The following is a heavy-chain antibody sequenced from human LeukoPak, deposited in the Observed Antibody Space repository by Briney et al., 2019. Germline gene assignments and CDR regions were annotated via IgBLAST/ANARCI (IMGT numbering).Heavy chain of an antibody. D-gene: IGHD2-2*01. CDR2: IKQDGSEK. CDR3: ARDDCSSISCYHNWFDP. J-gene: IGHJ5*02. CDR1: AFTLRSHW. Sequence: GRSQRPSRPASAFTLRSHWLSRVRQAQGKGLERVANIKQDGSEKHYVDSVKCRFTISRDNAKNSLYLQMNSLRAEDTAVYYCARDDCSSISCYHNWFDPWGQGTLVTVSS. V-gene: IGHV3-7*03.